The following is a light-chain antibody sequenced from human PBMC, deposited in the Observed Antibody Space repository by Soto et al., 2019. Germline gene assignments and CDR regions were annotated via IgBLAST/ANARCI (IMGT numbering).Light chain of an antibody. CDR2: EVS. Sequence: QSALTQPASVSGSPGQSITISCTGTSTDVGGYNYVSWYQHHPGKAPKLMIYEVSNRPSGGSNRFSGSKSGNTASLTISGLLAEDEADYYCSSYTSSSILGVFGGGTKLTVL. V-gene: IGLV2-14*01. J-gene: IGLJ2*01. CDR1: STDVGGYNY. CDR3: SSYTSSSILGV.